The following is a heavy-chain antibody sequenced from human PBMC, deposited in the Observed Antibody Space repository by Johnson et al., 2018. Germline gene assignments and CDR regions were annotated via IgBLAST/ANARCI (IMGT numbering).Heavy chain of an antibody. CDR1: GFTFDDYA. Sequence: EVQLVESGGGLVQPGRSLRLSCAASGFTFDDYAMHWVRQAPGKGLEWVSGISWNRGSIGYADSVKGRFTISRDNAKNSLYLQMNSLRAEDTALYYCAKGEKATLPAEYFQHWGKGTLVTVSS. CDR3: AKGEKATLPAEYFQH. CDR2: ISWNRGSI. J-gene: IGHJ1*01. D-gene: IGHD5/OR15-5a*01. V-gene: IGHV3-9*01.